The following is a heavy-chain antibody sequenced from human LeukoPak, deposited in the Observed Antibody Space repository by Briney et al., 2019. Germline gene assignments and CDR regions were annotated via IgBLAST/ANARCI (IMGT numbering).Heavy chain of an antibody. CDR2: ISGTTDTI. CDR3: ARRRVLSVARALEY. D-gene: IGHD4/OR15-4a*01. CDR1: GFTFSSFT. Sequence: PGGSLRLSCAATGFTFSSFTMNWVRQAPGKGLEWVSSISGTTDTIYYADSVKGRFTISRNNANNSLSLQMNSLRPEDTAVYFCARRRVLSVARALEYWGQGTLVTVSS. V-gene: IGHV3-48*04. J-gene: IGHJ4*02.